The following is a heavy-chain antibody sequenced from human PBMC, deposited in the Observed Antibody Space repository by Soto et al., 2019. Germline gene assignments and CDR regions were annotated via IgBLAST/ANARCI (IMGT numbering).Heavy chain of an antibody. CDR2: IRSKAYGGTT. Sequence: PGGSLRLSCTASGFTFGDYAMSWFRQAPGKGLEWVGFIRSKAYGGTTEYAASVKGRFTISRDDSKSIAYLQMNSLKTEDTAVYYCTRGRWNYFDNWFDPWGQGTLVTVSS. V-gene: IGHV3-49*03. J-gene: IGHJ5*02. CDR1: GFTFGDYA. D-gene: IGHD1-7*01. CDR3: TRGRWNYFDNWFDP.